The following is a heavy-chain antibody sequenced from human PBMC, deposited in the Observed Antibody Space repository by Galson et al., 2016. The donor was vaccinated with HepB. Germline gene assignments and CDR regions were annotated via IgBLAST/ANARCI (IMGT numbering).Heavy chain of an antibody. D-gene: IGHD2/OR15-2a*01. V-gene: IGHV5-51*01. J-gene: IGHJ4*02. Sequence: QSGAEVKKAGESLKISCKGFGYGFTSYWIAWVRQMPGKGLEWMGIIYPGDSDVRYSPSLQGQVTISVDKSINTAYLQWSSLKASETAMYYCTRDLYCDSVSCESECDYWGQGALVTGSS. CDR2: IYPGDSDV. CDR3: TRDLYCDSVSCESECDY. CDR1: GYGFTSYW.